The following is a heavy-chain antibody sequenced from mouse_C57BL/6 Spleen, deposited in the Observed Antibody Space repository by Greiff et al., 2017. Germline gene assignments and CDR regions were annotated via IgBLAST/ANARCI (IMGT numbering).Heavy chain of an antibody. D-gene: IGHD1-1*01. CDR3: ARRDYGSSYGFAY. J-gene: IGHJ3*01. CDR1: GYTFTSYW. Sequence: QVQLQQPGAELVMPGASVKLSCKASGYTFTSYWMHWVKQRPGQGLEWIGEIDPSASYTNYNQKFKGKSTLTVDKSSSTAYMQLSSLTSEDSAVYYCARRDYGSSYGFAYWGQGTLVTVSA. CDR2: IDPSASYT. V-gene: IGHV1-69*01.